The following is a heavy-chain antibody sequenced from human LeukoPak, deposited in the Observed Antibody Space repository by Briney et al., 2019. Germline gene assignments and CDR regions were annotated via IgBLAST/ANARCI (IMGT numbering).Heavy chain of an antibody. CDR1: GYTFTSYG. CDR3: AREVHYLYYDSSGYWYDY. V-gene: IGHV1-18*01. J-gene: IGHJ4*02. Sequence: GASVKVSCKASGYTFTSYGISWVRQAPGQGLEWMGWISAYNGNTNYAQKLQGRVTMTTDTSTSTAYMELRSLRSDDTAVYYCAREVHYLYYDSSGYWYDYWGQGTLVTVSS. D-gene: IGHD3-22*01. CDR2: ISAYNGNT.